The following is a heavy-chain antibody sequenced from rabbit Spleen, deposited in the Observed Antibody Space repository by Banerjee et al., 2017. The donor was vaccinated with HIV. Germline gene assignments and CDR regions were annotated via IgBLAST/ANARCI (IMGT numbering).Heavy chain of an antibody. CDR3: ARDSGSSFSSYGMDL. CDR2: IYAGSSGNL. Sequence: QSLEESGGDLVKPGASLTLTCTASGFSFSNNFWMCWVRQAPGKGLEWIGCIYAGSSGNLDYANWAKGRFTISKTSSTTVSLQMTSLTVADTATYFCARDSGSSFSSYGMDLWGPGTLVTVS. V-gene: IGHV1S40*01. CDR1: GFSFSNNFW. J-gene: IGHJ6*01. D-gene: IGHD8-1*01.